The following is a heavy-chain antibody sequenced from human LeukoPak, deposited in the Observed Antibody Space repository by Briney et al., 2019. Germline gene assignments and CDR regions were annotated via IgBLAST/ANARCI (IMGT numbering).Heavy chain of an antibody. CDR1: GFTFNNYA. J-gene: IGHJ4*02. Sequence: GGSLRLSCAASGFTFNNYAMSWVRQAPGKVLEWVSAITGSGDDTNHADSVKGRFTISRDNSKNTLYLQMNSLRAEDTAVYYCAKGERGWYVSVRWGQGTLVTVSS. CDR2: ITGSGDDT. CDR3: AKGERGWYVSVR. V-gene: IGHV3-23*01. D-gene: IGHD6-19*01.